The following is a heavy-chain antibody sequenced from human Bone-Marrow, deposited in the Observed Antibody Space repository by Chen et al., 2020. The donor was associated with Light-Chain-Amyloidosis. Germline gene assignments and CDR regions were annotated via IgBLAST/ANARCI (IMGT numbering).Heavy chain of an antibody. CDR1: GFGFSAFD. J-gene: IGHJ4*02. V-gene: IGHV3-48*03. Sequence: EVRLAESGGGLGQPGGSLRLSCTASGFGFSAFDMHWVRQAPGKGLEWVSFISSSGAVIYYANSVKGRFTTSRDNSKNTMYLQMYSLRAEDTAVYYCVRDLVGGEDYWGQGTRVTVSS. D-gene: IGHD2-15*01. CDR3: VRDLVGGEDY. CDR2: ISSSGAVI.